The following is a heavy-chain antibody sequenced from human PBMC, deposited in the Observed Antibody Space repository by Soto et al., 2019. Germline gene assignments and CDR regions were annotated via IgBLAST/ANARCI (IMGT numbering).Heavy chain of an antibody. CDR1: GFTFSSYW. V-gene: IGHV3-74*01. CDR3: DRVGQGRYYFDY. CDR2: INRDGTST. J-gene: IGHJ4*02. Sequence: GGSLRLSCAGSGFTFSSYWMHWVRQAPGKGLVWVSRINRDGTSTSYADSVKGRFTISRDNAKNTLYLQMNSLRAEDTAVYYCDRVGQGRYYFDYWGQGTLVTVSS.